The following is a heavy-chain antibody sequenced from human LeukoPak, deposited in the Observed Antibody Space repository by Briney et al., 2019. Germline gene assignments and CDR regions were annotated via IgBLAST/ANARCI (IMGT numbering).Heavy chain of an antibody. CDR1: GYTFTGYY. Sequence: ASVKVSCKASGYTFTGYYMHWVRQAPGQGLEWMGWINPNSGGTNYAQKFQGRVTMTRDTSISTAYMELSRLRSDDTAVYYCARDRCAAAASPAEYFQHWGQGTLVTVSS. D-gene: IGHD6-13*01. CDR3: ARDRCAAAASPAEYFQH. J-gene: IGHJ1*01. V-gene: IGHV1-2*02. CDR2: INPNSGGT.